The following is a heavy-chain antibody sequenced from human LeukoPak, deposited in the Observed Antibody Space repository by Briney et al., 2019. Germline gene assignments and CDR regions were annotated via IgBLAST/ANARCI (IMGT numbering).Heavy chain of an antibody. CDR3: ARVLSYRPYDAFDI. CDR2: IYNSGST. D-gene: IGHD1-26*01. Sequence: SETLSLTCTVSGGSICTTNYYWAWIRQPPGKGLEWIGSIYNSGSTYYNPSLKSRVTMSVGTSKNQFSLKLSSVTAVDTAVYYCARVLSYRPYDAFDIWGQGTMVTVSS. J-gene: IGHJ3*02. V-gene: IGHV4-39*07. CDR1: GGSICTTNYY.